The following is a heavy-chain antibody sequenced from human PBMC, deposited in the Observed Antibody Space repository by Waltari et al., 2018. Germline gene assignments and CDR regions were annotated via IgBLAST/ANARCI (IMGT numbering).Heavy chain of an antibody. CDR1: GFTVRNYA. CDR3: TRGATGDCNAPSDY. V-gene: IGHV3-23*01. D-gene: IGHD2-21*02. J-gene: IGHJ4*02. CDR2: VSVSSRNT. Sequence: EVQLLESGGGLEQPGGSLRLSCAVSGFTVRNYAMSWVRQAPGKGLEWVSCVSVSSRNTYYADSVKGRFSISRDSSKSTLYLQMNSLRAEDTAVYYCTRGATGDCNAPSDYWGQGTLVTVSS.